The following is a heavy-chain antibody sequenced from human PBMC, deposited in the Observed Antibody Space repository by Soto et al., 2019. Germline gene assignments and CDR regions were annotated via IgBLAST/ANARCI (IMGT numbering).Heavy chain of an antibody. CDR2: IYFSGST. J-gene: IGHJ5*02. CDR3: ARGSFWSGYLRSNWFDP. Sequence: SLTCTVSGDSISSGGYYWSWILQHPGKGLEWIGYIYFSGSTYYNPSLQSRVTISVDTSKNQFSLKLSSVTAADTAVYYCARGSFWSGYLRSNWFDPWGQGTLVTVSS. CDR1: GDSISSGGYY. V-gene: IGHV4-31*03. D-gene: IGHD3-3*01.